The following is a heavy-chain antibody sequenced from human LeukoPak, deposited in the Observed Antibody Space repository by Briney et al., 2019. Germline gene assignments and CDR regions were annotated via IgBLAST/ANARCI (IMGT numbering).Heavy chain of an antibody. CDR2: ISWDGGST. Sequence: PGGSLRLSCAASGFTFDDYAMHWVRQAPGKGLEWVSLISWDGGSTYYADSVKGRFTISRDNSKNSLYLQMNSLRAEDTALYHCAKGYYYDSSGYYLFDYWGQGTLVTVSS. CDR1: GFTFDDYA. CDR3: AKGYYYDSSGYYLFDY. D-gene: IGHD3-22*01. J-gene: IGHJ4*02. V-gene: IGHV3-43D*03.